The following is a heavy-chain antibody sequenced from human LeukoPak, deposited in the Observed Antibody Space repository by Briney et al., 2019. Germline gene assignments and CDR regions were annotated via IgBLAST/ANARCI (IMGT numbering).Heavy chain of an antibody. V-gene: IGHV4-59*01. CDR3: ASADLYDTSLFFDY. D-gene: IGHD3-16*01. Sequence: SSETLSLTCTVSGASIQTNFWSWLRQPPGKGLEWIGYIHHSGNTNYNPSLRSRVTILIDTPTKQFSLRLNSVTAADTALYYCASADLYDTSLFFDYWGQGILVTVSS. CDR1: GASIQTNF. J-gene: IGHJ4*02. CDR2: IHHSGNT.